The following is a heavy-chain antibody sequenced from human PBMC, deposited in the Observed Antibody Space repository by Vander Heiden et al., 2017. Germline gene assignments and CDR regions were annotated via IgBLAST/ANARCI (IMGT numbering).Heavy chain of an antibody. Sequence: EVPLVESGGGLVQPGGSLRLYCAASGFPFSDHYMDWVRQTPGKGLEWVCRIRNKAYNYATEYAASVKGRFTISRDDSKNSVHLQMNNLKTEDAAVYYCARLAGVRGVLGYWGQGTLVTVSS. V-gene: IGHV3-72*01. D-gene: IGHD3-10*01. CDR3: ARLAGVRGVLGY. CDR2: IRNKAYNYAT. CDR1: GFPFSDHY. J-gene: IGHJ4*02.